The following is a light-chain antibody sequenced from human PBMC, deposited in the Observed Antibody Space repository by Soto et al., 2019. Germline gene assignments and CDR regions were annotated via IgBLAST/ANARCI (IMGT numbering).Light chain of an antibody. Sequence: SALTQPASVSGSPGQSITISCTGTSSDVGAYNYVSWYQQHPGKAPKPVIYDVSNRPSGVSSRFSGSKSGNTASLTISGLQAEDEADYYCSSYTRSTTYVFGTGTKVTVL. CDR2: DVS. CDR1: SSDVGAYNY. V-gene: IGLV2-14*01. CDR3: SSYTRSTTYV. J-gene: IGLJ1*01.